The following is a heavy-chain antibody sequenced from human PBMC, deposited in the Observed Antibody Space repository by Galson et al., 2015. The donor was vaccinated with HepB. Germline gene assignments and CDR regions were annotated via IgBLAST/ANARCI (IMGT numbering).Heavy chain of an antibody. CDR2: ISWNSGSI. D-gene: IGHD3-10*01. J-gene: IGHJ3*02. CDR3: AKDRRLDYYGSGRNGLDI. CDR1: GFTFDDYA. Sequence: SLRLSCAASGFTFDDYAMHWVRQAPGKGLEWVSGISWNSGSIDYADSVKGRFTISRDNAKNSLYLQMSSLRAEDTALYYCAKDRRLDYYGSGRNGLDIWGQGTMVTVSS. V-gene: IGHV3-9*01.